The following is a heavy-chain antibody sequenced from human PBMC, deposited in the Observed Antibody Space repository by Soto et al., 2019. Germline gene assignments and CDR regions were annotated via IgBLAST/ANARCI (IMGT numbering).Heavy chain of an antibody. Sequence: SETLSLTCTVSGDSVSSVGFHWAWLRRPGKGLEWIGYIYNGGSTYYRPSLESRMHMSLDATRNHYSLRLTSVTAADTAVYFCARAPVGLDTISYFDYWGQGKLVTVSS. CDR3: ARAPVGLDTISYFDY. V-gene: IGHV4-30-4*01. J-gene: IGHJ4*02. CDR2: IYNGGST. D-gene: IGHD3-3*01. CDR1: GDSVSSVGFH.